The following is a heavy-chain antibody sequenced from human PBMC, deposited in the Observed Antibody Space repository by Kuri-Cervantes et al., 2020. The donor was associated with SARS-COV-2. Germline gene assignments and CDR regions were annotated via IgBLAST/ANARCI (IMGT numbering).Heavy chain of an antibody. CDR2: INPSGGST. CDR3: AREPTGGAFDI. Sequence: ASVKVSCKASGYTFTSYYMHWVRQAPGQGLEWMEIINPSGGSTSYAQKFQGRVTMTRDTPTSTVYMELSSLRSEDTAVYYCAREPTGGAFDIWGQGTMVTVSS. D-gene: IGHD3-9*01. V-gene: IGHV1-46*01. J-gene: IGHJ3*02. CDR1: GYTFTSYY.